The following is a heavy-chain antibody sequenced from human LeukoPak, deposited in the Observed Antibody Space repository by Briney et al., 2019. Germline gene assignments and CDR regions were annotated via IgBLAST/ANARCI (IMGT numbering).Heavy chain of an antibody. V-gene: IGHV3-30*18. CDR3: AKGLVQRATVTTYFDY. Sequence: PGRSLRLSCAASGFTFSSYGLHWVRQAPGKGLEWVAVISYDVSNKYYADSVKGRFTISRDNSKNTLYLQMNSLRAEDTAVYYCAKGLVQRATVTTYFDYWGQGTLVTVSS. J-gene: IGHJ4*02. D-gene: IGHD4-17*01. CDR2: ISYDVSNK. CDR1: GFTFSSYG.